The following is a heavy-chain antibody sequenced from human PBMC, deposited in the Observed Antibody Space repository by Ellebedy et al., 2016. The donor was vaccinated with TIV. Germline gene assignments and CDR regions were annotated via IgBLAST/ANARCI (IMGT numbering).Heavy chain of an antibody. J-gene: IGHJ4*02. D-gene: IGHD4-17*01. CDR2: INHRRST. CDR1: GGSFSSDS. Sequence: MPSETLSLTCAVYGGSFSSDSWSWIRQPPGKELEWLGEINHRRSTNYNPSLKSRVTISVDTSKNQLSLRLSSVTAADTAVYYCLKDYGDAQYWGQGTLVTVSS. V-gene: IGHV4-34*01. CDR3: LKDYGDAQY.